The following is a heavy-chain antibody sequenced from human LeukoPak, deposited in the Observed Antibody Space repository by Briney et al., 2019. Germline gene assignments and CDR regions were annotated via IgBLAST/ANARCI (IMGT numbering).Heavy chain of an antibody. Sequence: GGSLRLSCAASGFALSAYWMNWVRQAPGKGLQWLANIKQDGTVQHYVDSVKGRFTISRDNAKNSLFLRMNSLRAEDTALYYCARDYTATGAMDVWGQGTTVTVS. J-gene: IGHJ6*02. D-gene: IGHD2-21*02. CDR1: GFALSAYW. V-gene: IGHV3-7*01. CDR3: ARDYTATGAMDV. CDR2: IKQDGTVQ.